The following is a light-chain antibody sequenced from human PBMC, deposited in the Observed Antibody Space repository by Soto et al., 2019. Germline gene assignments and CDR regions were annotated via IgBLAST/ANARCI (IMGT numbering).Light chain of an antibody. Sequence: QSVLTQPASVSGCPGQSITISCPGTRRDIGGYNYVSWHQQHPGKAPKLMFYEVSNRPSGVSNCFSGPKSVTTASLTISGLQAEDEADYDCRSYTGRSTLYVFRSGTKVPVL. CDR3: RSYTGRSTLYV. CDR1: RRDIGGYNY. V-gene: IGLV2-14*01. J-gene: IGLJ1*01. CDR2: EVS.